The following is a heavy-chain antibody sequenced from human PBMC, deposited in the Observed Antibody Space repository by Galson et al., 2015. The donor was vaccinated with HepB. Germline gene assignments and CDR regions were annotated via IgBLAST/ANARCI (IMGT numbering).Heavy chain of an antibody. Sequence: VSGGSISSDFWTWIRQSPGKGLEWIGYTSYSGSTNYIPSLKSRVTMSVDTSENQFSLKLSSVTAADTAVYYCARSPENSYGVGYWGQGTLVTVSS. D-gene: IGHD5-18*01. CDR1: GGSISSDF. V-gene: IGHV4-59*01. J-gene: IGHJ4*02. CDR2: TSYSGST. CDR3: ARSPENSYGVGY.